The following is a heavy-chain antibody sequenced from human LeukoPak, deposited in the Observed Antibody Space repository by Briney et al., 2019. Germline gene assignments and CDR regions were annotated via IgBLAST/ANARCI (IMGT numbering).Heavy chain of an antibody. CDR2: IYPSRST. CDR3: ARGYYDILTGHWFDP. CDR1: RGSLSSGGDY. V-gene: IGHV4-61*09. D-gene: IGHD3-9*01. J-gene: IGHJ5*02. Sequence: SETLSLTCTVSRGSLSSGGDYWSWIRQPAGKGLEWIGHIYPSRSTDYNPSLKSRVTISVDTSKNQFSLKLSSVTAADTAVYYCARGYYDILTGHWFDPWGQGTLVTVSS.